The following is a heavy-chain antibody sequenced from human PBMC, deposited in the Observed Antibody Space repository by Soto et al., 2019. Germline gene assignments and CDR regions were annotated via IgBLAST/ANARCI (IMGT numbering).Heavy chain of an antibody. J-gene: IGHJ3*02. V-gene: IGHV1-45*02. CDR1: GYTFTYRY. CDR3: ASTEYYDFWSGSPRHAFDI. Sequence: VKVSCKASGYTFTYRYLHWVRQAPGQALEWMGWITPFNGNTNYAQKFQDRVTITRDRSMSTAYMELSSLRSEDTAMYYCASTEYYDFWSGSPRHAFDIWGQGTRVTVSS. D-gene: IGHD3-3*01. CDR2: ITPFNGNT.